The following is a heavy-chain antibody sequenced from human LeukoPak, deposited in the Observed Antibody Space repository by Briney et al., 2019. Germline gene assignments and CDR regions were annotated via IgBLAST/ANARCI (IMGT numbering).Heavy chain of an antibody. Sequence: ASVTVSCKASGYTFTSYDINWVRQATGQGLEWMGYMNPNTGDTGYAQKFQGRVTLTRDTSISTAYMELSSLGSEDTAVYYCARGREIVVVPAASLNDFWGQGTLVTVSS. V-gene: IGHV1-8*01. CDR2: MNPNTGDT. D-gene: IGHD2-2*01. CDR1: GYTFTSYD. J-gene: IGHJ4*02. CDR3: ARGREIVVVPAASLNDF.